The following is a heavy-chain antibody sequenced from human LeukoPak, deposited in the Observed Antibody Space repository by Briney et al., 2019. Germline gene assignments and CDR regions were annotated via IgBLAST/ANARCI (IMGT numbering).Heavy chain of an antibody. V-gene: IGHV1-18*01. D-gene: IGHD1-26*01. J-gene: IGHJ4*02. Sequence: GASVKVSCKASGYTFTSYGISWVRQAPGQGLEWMGWIGAYNGNTNYAQKLQGRVTMTTDTSTSTAYMELRSLRSDDTAVYYCAREGRGDHKGAFDYWGQGTLVTVSS. CDR1: GYTFTSYG. CDR2: IGAYNGNT. CDR3: AREGRGDHKGAFDY.